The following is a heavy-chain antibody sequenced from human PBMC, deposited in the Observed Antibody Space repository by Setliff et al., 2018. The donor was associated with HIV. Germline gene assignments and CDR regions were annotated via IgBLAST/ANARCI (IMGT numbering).Heavy chain of an antibody. D-gene: IGHD3-10*01. J-gene: IGHJ4*02. Sequence: LFLTCSVSGGPIMSDGYYWNWMRQRPGKGLERIGYIYKRGYTYYNPSLKSRVTTSIDTYQNQFSLRLSSVTVADTAVYYCAGMSFYGSGSKSDFDYWGQGTQVTVSS. CDR2: IYKRGYT. V-gene: IGHV4-31*02. CDR1: GGPIMSDGYY. CDR3: AGMSFYGSGSKSDFDY.